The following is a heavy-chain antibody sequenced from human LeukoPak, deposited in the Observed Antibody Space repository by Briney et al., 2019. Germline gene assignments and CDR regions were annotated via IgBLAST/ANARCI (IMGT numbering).Heavy chain of an antibody. V-gene: IGHV3-53*01. CDR3: ARDRPWGGLNGFDY. CDR1: GFAVSNDY. J-gene: IGHJ4*02. CDR2: IHTDGAT. D-gene: IGHD3-3*01. Sequence: GGSPRLSCAASGFAVSNDYMSWVRQAPGKGLEWVSVIHTDGATYYAASVKGRFTISRDFSKNTLYLRMNSLRAEDTAIYYCARDRPWGGLNGFDYWGQGTLVTVAS.